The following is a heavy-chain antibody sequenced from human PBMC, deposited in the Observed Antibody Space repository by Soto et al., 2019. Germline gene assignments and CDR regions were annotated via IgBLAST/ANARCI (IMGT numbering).Heavy chain of an antibody. J-gene: IGHJ6*02. V-gene: IGHV5-10-1*01. Sequence: PGESLKISCKGSGYSFTSYWISWVRQMPGKGPEWMGRIDPSDSYTNYSPSFQGHVTISADKSISTAYLQWSSLKASDTAMYYCARRGGYDYLMDVWGQGTTVTVSS. CDR1: GYSFTSYW. CDR3: ARRGGYDYLMDV. D-gene: IGHD5-12*01. CDR2: IDPSDSYT.